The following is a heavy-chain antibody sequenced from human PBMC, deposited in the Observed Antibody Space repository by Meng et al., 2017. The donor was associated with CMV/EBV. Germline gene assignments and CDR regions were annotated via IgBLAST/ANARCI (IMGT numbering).Heavy chain of an antibody. Sequence: SVKISCKASGGTFSSYAISWVRQAPGQGLEWMGGIIPIFGTANYAQKFQGRVTITTDESTSTAYMELISLRSDDTAVYYCARARLGYCSSTSCYTMGWFDPWGQGTLVTVSS. V-gene: IGHV1-69*05. CDR2: IIPIFGTA. CDR3: ARARLGYCSSTSCYTMGWFDP. J-gene: IGHJ5*02. D-gene: IGHD2-2*02. CDR1: GGTFSSYA.